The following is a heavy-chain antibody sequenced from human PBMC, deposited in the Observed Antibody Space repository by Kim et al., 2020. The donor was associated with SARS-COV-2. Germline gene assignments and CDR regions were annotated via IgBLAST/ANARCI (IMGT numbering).Heavy chain of an antibody. D-gene: IGHD3-10*01. CDR2: INHSGST. CDR3: ARWNYYGSGRQNFDY. J-gene: IGHJ4*02. V-gene: IGHV4-34*01. Sequence: SETLSLTCAVYGGSFSGYYWSWIRQPPGKGLEWIGEINHSGSTNYNPSLKSRVTISVDTSKNQFSLKLSSVTAADTAVYYCARWNYYGSGRQNFDYWGQGTLVTVSS. CDR1: GGSFSGYY.